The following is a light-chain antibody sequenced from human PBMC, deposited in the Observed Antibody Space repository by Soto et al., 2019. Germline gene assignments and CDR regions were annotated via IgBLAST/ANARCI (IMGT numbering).Light chain of an antibody. CDR2: AAS. Sequence: DIVMTQSPATLSVSPGERATLSCRASQSVSSNLAWYQQKPGQPPRLLIYAASTRATGIPARFSGSRSGTEFTLTISSLQSEDFAVYYCQQYNNWTVFGQGTKVDTK. V-gene: IGKV3-15*01. J-gene: IGKJ1*01. CDR3: QQYNNWTV. CDR1: QSVSSN.